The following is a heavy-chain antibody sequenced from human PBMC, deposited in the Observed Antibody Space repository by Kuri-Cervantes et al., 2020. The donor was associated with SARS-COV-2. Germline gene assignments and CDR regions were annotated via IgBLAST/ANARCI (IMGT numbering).Heavy chain of an antibody. CDR1: GYSFTSYW. J-gene: IGHJ6*02. Sequence: GGSRRLSCQGYGYSFTSYWIGWERQMPGNGLEWMGIIIPGDSDTRNSPSCQGQVTISADKSISTAYLQWSSLKATDTAMYYCARHSKILWFGELWGGGMDVWGQGTTVTVSS. D-gene: IGHD3-10*01. CDR3: ARHSKILWFGELWGGGMDV. V-gene: IGHV5-51*01. CDR2: IIPGDSDT.